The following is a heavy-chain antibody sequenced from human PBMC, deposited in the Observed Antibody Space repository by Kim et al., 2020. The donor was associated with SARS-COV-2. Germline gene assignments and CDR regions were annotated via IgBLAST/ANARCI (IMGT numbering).Heavy chain of an antibody. CDR2: IYTSGST. CDR3: ARAGASSPMIAARLGYYYGMDV. D-gene: IGHD6-6*01. J-gene: IGHJ6*02. CDR1: GGSISSYY. V-gene: IGHV4-4*07. Sequence: SETLSLTCTVSGGSISSYYWSWIRQPAGKGLEWIGRIYTSGSTNYNPSLKSRVTMSVDTSKNQFSLKLSSVTAADTAVYYCARAGASSPMIAARLGYYYGMDVWGQGTTVTVSS.